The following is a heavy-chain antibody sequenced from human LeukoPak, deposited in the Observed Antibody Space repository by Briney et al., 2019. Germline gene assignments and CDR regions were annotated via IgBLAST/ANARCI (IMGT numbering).Heavy chain of an antibody. CDR1: GFTFSSYD. CDR2: IGTAGDT. CDR3: ARDPLTGSYGVNWLDP. J-gene: IGHJ5*02. Sequence: GGSLRLSCAASGFTFSSYDMHWVRQATGKGLEWVSAIGTAGDTYYPGSVKGRFTISRDNSKNTVYLQMNSLRVEDTAIYYCARDPLTGSYGVNWLDPWGQGTLVTVSS. V-gene: IGHV3-13*01. D-gene: IGHD1-26*01.